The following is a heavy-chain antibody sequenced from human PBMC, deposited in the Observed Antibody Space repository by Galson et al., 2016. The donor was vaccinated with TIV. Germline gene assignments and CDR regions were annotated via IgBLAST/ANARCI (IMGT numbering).Heavy chain of an antibody. CDR3: ARDLGLGAFDI. V-gene: IGHV4-59*01. CDR2: ISDSGRS. J-gene: IGHJ3*02. Sequence: ETLSLTCSVSDDAISRYYWSWIRQPPGKGLEWIGYISDSGRSNENPSLKSRVTISVDTSKKQISLKLKSVTAADTAMYYCARDLGLGAFDIWGQGTMVTVSS. D-gene: IGHD7-27*01. CDR1: DDAISRYY.